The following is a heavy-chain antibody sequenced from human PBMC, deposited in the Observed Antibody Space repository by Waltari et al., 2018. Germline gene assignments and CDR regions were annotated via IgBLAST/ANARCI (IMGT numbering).Heavy chain of an antibody. Sequence: QVQLQESGPGLVKPSETLSLTCTVSGGSISRYYWSWLRQPAGKGLEWIGYIYYSGSTNYNPSLKSRVTISVDTSKNQFSLKLSSVTAADTAVYYCAREAVGGSAFDIWGQGTMVTVSS. CDR1: GGSISRYY. V-gene: IGHV4-59*01. J-gene: IGHJ3*02. D-gene: IGHD3-16*01. CDR3: AREAVGGSAFDI. CDR2: IYYSGST.